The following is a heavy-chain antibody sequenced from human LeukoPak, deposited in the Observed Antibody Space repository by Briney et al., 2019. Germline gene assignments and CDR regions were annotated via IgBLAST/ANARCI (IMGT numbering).Heavy chain of an antibody. V-gene: IGHV3-23*01. CDR2: ISASGGST. CDR1: GVTFTNYG. J-gene: IGHJ4*02. CDR3: ATRAVASSLLYFDY. D-gene: IGHD6-19*01. Sequence: GGSLRLSCAVSGVTFTNYGMTWVRQAPGKGLEWVSAISASGGSTYYADSVKGRFTISRDNSKNTLYLQMNSLRAEDTALYYCATRAVASSLLYFDYWGQGTLVTVSS.